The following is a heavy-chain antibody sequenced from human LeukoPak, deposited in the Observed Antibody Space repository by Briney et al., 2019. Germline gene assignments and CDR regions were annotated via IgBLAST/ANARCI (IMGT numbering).Heavy chain of an antibody. Sequence: ASVKVSCEASGYTFTGYYMHWVRQAPGQGLEWMGWINPNSGGTNYAQKFQGRVTMTRDTSISTAYMELSRLRSDDTAVYYCARGVRYFDWLSPDAFDIWGQGTMVTVSS. CDR1: GYTFTGYY. CDR2: INPNSGGT. CDR3: ARGVRYFDWLSPDAFDI. D-gene: IGHD3-9*01. V-gene: IGHV1-2*02. J-gene: IGHJ3*02.